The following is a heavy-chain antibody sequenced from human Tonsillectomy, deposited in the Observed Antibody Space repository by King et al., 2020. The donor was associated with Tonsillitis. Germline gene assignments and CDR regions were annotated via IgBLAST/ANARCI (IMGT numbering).Heavy chain of an antibody. Sequence: VQLVESGGGLVQPGGSLRLSCAASGFTFSSYAMSWVRQAPGKGLEWVSAISGSGGSTYYADSVKGRFTISRDNSKNTLYLQMNSPRAEDTAVYYCAKDELALKKKPYYFDYWGQGTLVTVSS. CDR3: AKDELALKKKPYYFDY. CDR2: ISGSGGST. J-gene: IGHJ4*02. CDR1: GFTFSSYA. V-gene: IGHV3-23*04. D-gene: IGHD1-1*01.